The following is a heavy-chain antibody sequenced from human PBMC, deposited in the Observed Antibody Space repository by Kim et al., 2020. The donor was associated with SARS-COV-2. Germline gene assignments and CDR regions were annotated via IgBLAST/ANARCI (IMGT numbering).Heavy chain of an antibody. J-gene: IGHJ4*02. CDR3: TTDREVYYDILTGYYTIDY. CDR2: IKSKTDGGTT. CDR1: GFTFSNAW. Sequence: GGSLRLSCAASGFTFSNAWMSWVRQAPGKGLEWVGRIKSKTDGGTTDYAAPVKGRFTISRDDSKNTLYLQINSLKTEDTAVYYCTTDREVYYDILTGYYTIDYWGQGTLVTVSS. V-gene: IGHV3-15*01. D-gene: IGHD3-9*01.